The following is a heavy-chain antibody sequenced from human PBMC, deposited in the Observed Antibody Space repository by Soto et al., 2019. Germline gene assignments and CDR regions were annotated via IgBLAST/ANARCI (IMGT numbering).Heavy chain of an antibody. CDR2: ISYDGSNK. J-gene: IGHJ2*01. V-gene: IGHV3-30-3*01. CDR3: ARDPLWGTAMVLWYFDL. D-gene: IGHD5-18*01. Sequence: GGSLRLSCAASGFTFSSYAMHWVRQAPGKGLEWVAVISYDGSNKYYADSVKGRFTISRDNSKNTLYLQMNSLRAEDTAVYYCARDPLWGTAMVLWYFDLWRRGTLVTVSS. CDR1: GFTFSSYA.